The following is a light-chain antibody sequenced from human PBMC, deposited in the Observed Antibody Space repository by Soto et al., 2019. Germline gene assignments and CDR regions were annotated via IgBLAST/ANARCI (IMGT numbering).Light chain of an antibody. CDR1: KNDIGVYDF. Sequence: AVVTQPPSASGSPGQSVTISCSGTKNDIGVYDFVSWYQHHPGKAPRLIIYEVVQRPSGVPDRFSGSKSGNTASLTVSGLQAADEADYFCKSYAGSNTYVFGSGTKLTVL. J-gene: IGLJ1*01. V-gene: IGLV2-8*01. CDR3: KSYAGSNTYV. CDR2: EVV.